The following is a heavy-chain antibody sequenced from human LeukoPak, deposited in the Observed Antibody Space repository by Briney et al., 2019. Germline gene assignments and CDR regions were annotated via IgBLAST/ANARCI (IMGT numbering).Heavy chain of an antibody. J-gene: IGHJ5*02. CDR1: GGSISSSSYY. CDR3: AREADRWFDP. CDR2: IYYSGST. V-gene: IGHV4-39*07. Sequence: SETLSLTCTVSGGSISSSSYYWGWIRQPPGKGLEWIGSIYYSGSTYYNPSLKSRVAISVDTSKNQFSLKLSSVTAADTAVYYCAREADRWFDPWGQGTLVTVSS.